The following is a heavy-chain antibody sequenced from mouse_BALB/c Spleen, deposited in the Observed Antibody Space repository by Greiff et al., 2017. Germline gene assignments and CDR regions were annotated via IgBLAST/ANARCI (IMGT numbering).Heavy chain of an antibody. CDR2: IDTSDSYT. CDR3: AKEGYFDY. Sequence: QVQLQQPGAELVMPGASVKMSCKASGYTFTDYWMHWVKQRPGQGLEWIGAIDTSDSYTSYNQKFKGKATLTVDESSSTAYMQLSSLTSEDSAVYYCAKEGYFDYWGQGTTLTVSS. V-gene: IGHV1-69*01. J-gene: IGHJ2*01. CDR1: GYTFTDYW.